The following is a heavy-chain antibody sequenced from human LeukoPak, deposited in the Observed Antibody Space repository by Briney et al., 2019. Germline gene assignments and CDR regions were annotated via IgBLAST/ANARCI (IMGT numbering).Heavy chain of an antibody. J-gene: IGHJ4*02. CDR3: ARLADYDYVWGSDF. V-gene: IGHV3-7*01. CDR1: GFSLSMFW. Sequence: GGSLRLSCGASGFSLSMFWMTWVRQAPGKGLEWVANIKQDGSEQYYVDSVKGRFTVSRDNAKNSLYLQMNRLRVEDTAVYYCARLADYDYVWGSDFWGQGTLVTVSS. CDR2: IKQDGSEQ. D-gene: IGHD3-16*01.